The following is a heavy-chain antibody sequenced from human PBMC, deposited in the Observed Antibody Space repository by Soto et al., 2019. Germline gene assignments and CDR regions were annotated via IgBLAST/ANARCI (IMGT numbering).Heavy chain of an antibody. D-gene: IGHD2-8*01. CDR2: IGVASGNT. V-gene: IGHV1-58*02. CDR3: AAELYIDGACCHFDH. J-gene: IGHJ4*02. CDR1: GFIFGNSA. Sequence: QMQVVQSGPEVKKPGTSVKVSCKTSGFIFGNSAIQWVRQARGQRLEWIGWIGVASGNTNYAQQIQERVTITRDMSTDTAYLEVSDLRSEDTAVYFCAAELYIDGACCHFDHWGQGTLVTVSS.